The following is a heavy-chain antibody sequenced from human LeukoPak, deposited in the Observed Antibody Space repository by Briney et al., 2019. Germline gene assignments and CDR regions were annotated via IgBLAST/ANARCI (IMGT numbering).Heavy chain of an antibody. CDR1: IESFSGHS. Sequence: SETLSLTCAVYIESFSGHSWTWIRQSPGKGLEWIGEINHSGNTNYNPSLKSRVTISVDTSKNQFSLKMSSVTAADTAVYYCARVDSSGYYYGDYWGQGTLVTVSS. V-gene: IGHV4-34*01. CDR2: INHSGNT. J-gene: IGHJ4*02. D-gene: IGHD3-22*01. CDR3: ARVDSSGYYYGDY.